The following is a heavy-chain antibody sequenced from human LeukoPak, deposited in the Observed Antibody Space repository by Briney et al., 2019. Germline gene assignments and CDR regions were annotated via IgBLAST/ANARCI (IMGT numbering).Heavy chain of an antibody. V-gene: IGHV3-13*01. J-gene: IGHJ4*02. Sequence: GGSLRLSCAASGFTFSSYDMHWVRQATGKGLEWVSGIGIAGDTYYIGSVKGRFTISRENAKNSLYLQMNSLRAGDTALYYCAKASSYDFWSGYYGNDYWGQGTLVTVSS. CDR1: GFTFSSYD. CDR3: AKASSYDFWSGYYGNDY. CDR2: IGIAGDT. D-gene: IGHD3-3*01.